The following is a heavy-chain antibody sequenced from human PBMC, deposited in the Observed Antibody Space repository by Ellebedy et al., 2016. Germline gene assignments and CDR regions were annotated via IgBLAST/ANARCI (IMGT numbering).Heavy chain of an antibody. J-gene: IGHJ4*02. V-gene: IGHV3-23*01. CDR1: GFTFSSYA. CDR3: AKGSGFVPAAMNFDY. D-gene: IGHD2-2*01. CDR2: ISGSGGST. Sequence: GGSLRLSXAASGFTFSSYAMSWVRQAPGKGLEWVSAISGSGGSTYYADSVKGRFTISRDNSKNTLYLQMNSLRAEDTAVYYCAKGSGFVPAAMNFDYWGQGTLVTVSS.